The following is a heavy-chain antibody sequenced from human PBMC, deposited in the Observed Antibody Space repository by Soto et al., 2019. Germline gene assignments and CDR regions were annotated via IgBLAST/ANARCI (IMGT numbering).Heavy chain of an antibody. CDR1: GFTVSAKW. Sequence: VQLVESGGALLQPGGSLGLSCAVSGFTVSAKWMSWVRQAPGKGLEWLANINEDGSKKFYVDSVKGRFTISKDNAKNSLSLQLGSLRADDTAVYYCAREMHLGSGWGDIDIWGRGPMVTVSS. CDR2: INEDGSKK. V-gene: IGHV3-7*03. CDR3: AREMHLGSGWGDIDI. J-gene: IGHJ4*02. D-gene: IGHD6-19*01.